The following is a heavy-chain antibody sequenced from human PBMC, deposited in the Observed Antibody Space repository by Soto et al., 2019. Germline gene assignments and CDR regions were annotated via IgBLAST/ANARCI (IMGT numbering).Heavy chain of an antibody. V-gene: IGHV4-39*01. CDR3: ARHVKATGELDY. Sequence: SETLSLTCTVSGGSISSSSYYWGWIRQPPGKGLEWIGSIYYSGNTYYNPSLKSRVTISVDTSKNQFSLKLSSVTAADTAVYFCARHVKATGELDYWGQGTLVTVS. J-gene: IGHJ4*02. CDR1: GGSISSSSYY. CDR2: IYYSGNT. D-gene: IGHD2-21*01.